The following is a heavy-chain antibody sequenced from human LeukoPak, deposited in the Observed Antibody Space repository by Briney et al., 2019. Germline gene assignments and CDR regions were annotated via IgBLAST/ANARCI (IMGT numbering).Heavy chain of an antibody. J-gene: IGHJ5*02. CDR3: ARAIWFGELHYNRFDP. V-gene: IGHV1-2*02. Sequence: ASVKVSCKASGYTFTGYYMHWVRQAPGQGLEWMGWINPNSGGTNYAQTFQGRVTMTRDTSISTAYMELSRLRSDDTAVYYCARAIWFGELHYNRFDPWGQGTLVTVSS. CDR2: INPNSGGT. D-gene: IGHD3-10*01. CDR1: GYTFTGYY.